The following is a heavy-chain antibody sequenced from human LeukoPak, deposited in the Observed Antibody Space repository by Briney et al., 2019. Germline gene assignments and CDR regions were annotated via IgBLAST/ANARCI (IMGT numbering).Heavy chain of an antibody. D-gene: IGHD1-1*01. CDR3: ARDAGAGTTPNFDY. V-gene: IGHV3-33*01. Sequence: GRSLRLSCAASGFTFSSYGMHWVRQAPGKGLEWVAVIWYDGSNKYYANSVKGRFTISRDNSKNTLYLQMNSLRAEDTSVYYCARDAGAGTTPNFDYWGQGTLVTVSS. CDR1: GFTFSSYG. J-gene: IGHJ4*02. CDR2: IWYDGSNK.